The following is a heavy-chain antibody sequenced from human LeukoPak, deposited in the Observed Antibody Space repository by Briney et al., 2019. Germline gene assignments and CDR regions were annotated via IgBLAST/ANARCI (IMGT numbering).Heavy chain of an antibody. CDR1: GFTFSSYA. CDR2: ISYDGSNK. CDR3: ASDKSSTSATRYFDY. D-gene: IGHD2-2*01. Sequence: GGSLRLSCAASGFTFSSYAMSWVRQAPGKGLEWVAVISYDGSNKYYADSVKGRFTISRDNSKNTLYLQMNSLRAEDTAVYYCASDKSSTSATRYFDYWGQGTLVTVSS. J-gene: IGHJ4*02. V-gene: IGHV3-30-3*01.